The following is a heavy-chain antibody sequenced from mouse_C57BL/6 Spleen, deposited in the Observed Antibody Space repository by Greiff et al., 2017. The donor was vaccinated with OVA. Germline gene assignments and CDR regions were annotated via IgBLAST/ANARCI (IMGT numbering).Heavy chain of an antibody. D-gene: IGHD1-1*01. CDR2: FYPGSGSI. Sequence: QVQLQQSGAELVKPGASVKLSCKASGYTFTEYTIHWVKQRSGQGLEWIGWFYPGSGSINYNEKFKDKATLTADKSSSTDYMELSRLTSEDSAVYFGARHEGRYYYGCSTDYWGQGTTLTVSS. J-gene: IGHJ2*01. V-gene: IGHV1-62-2*01. CDR3: ARHEGRYYYGCSTDY. CDR1: GYTFTEYT.